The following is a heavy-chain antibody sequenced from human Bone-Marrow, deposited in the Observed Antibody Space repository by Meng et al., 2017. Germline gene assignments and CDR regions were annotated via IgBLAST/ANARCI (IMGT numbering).Heavy chain of an antibody. CDR2: IYSGGST. CDR3: ARDLRDSSSWYVRDPYYFDY. D-gene: IGHD6-13*01. J-gene: IGHJ4*02. V-gene: IGHV3-66*02. CDR1: GFTVSSNY. Sequence: GESLKISCAASGFTVSSNYMSWVRQAPGKGLEWVSVIYSGGSTYYADSVKGRFTISRDNSKNTLYLQMNSLRAEDTAVYYCARDLRDSSSWYVRDPYYFDYWGQGTLVTVSS.